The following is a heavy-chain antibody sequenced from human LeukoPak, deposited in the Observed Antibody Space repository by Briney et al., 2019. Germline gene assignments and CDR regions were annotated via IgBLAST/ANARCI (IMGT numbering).Heavy chain of an antibody. CDR3: ARLEDYDILTGYSEYYFDY. V-gene: IGHV1-69*13. D-gene: IGHD3-9*01. CDR2: IIPIFGTA. CDR1: GGTFSSYA. J-gene: IGHJ4*02. Sequence: GASVKVSCKASGGTFSSYAISWVRQAPGQGLEWMGGIIPIFGTANYAQKFQGRVTITADESTSTAYMELSSLRSEDTAVYYCARLEDYDILTGYSEYYFDYWGQGTLVTVSS.